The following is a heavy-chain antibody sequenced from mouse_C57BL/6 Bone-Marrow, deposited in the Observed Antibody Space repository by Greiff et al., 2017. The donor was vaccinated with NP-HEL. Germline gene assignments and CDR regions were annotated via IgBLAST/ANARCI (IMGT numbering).Heavy chain of an antibody. J-gene: IGHJ4*01. D-gene: IGHD2-1*01. Sequence: VQLQQSGAELVRPGASVKLSCKASGYTFTDYYINWVKQRPGQGLEWIARIYPGSGNTYYNEKFKGKATLTAEKSSSTAYMQLSSLTSEDSAVYFCARGTIYYGLYYAMDYWGQGTSVTVSS. CDR1: GYTFTDYY. CDR3: ARGTIYYGLYYAMDY. V-gene: IGHV1-76*01. CDR2: IYPGSGNT.